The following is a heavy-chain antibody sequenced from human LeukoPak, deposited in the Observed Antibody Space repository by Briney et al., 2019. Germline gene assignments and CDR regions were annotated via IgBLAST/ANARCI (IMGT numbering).Heavy chain of an antibody. Sequence: SETLSLTCTVSGGSISSYYWSWIRQPPGKGLEWIGYIYHSGSTNYSPSLKSRVTISVDTSKNQFSLKLSSVTAADTAVYYCARHDSGSYYREDDAFDIWGQGTMVTVSS. V-gene: IGHV4-59*08. CDR1: GGSISSYY. J-gene: IGHJ3*02. CDR3: ARHDSGSYYREDDAFDI. D-gene: IGHD1-26*01. CDR2: IYHSGST.